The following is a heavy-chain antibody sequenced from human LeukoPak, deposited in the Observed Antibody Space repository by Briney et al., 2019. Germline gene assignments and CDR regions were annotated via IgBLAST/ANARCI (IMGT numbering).Heavy chain of an antibody. D-gene: IGHD3-9*01. CDR1: GFTFSSYG. J-gene: IGHJ3*02. V-gene: IGHV3-23*01. CDR3: AKLRYFDWLRDAFDI. CDR2: ISGSGGST. Sequence: GGSLRLSCAASGFTFSSYGMSWVRQAPGKGLEWVSAISGSGGSTYYADSVKGRFTISRDNSKNTLYLQMNSLRAEDTAVYYCAKLRYFDWLRDAFDIWGQGTMVTVSS.